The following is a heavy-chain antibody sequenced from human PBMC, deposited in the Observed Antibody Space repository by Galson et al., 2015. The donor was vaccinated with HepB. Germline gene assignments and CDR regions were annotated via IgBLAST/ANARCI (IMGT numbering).Heavy chain of an antibody. J-gene: IGHJ4*02. CDR2: IYSRGTT. V-gene: IGHV4-61*02. CDR3: ARGETGWLYGTGSRLDY. Sequence: TLSLTCTVSGGSISSGTYYWNWIRQPAEKGLEWLGRIYSRGTTNYRTSLESRLALLGVTSKNQFSLRRNSVTASDTAVYYCARGETGWLYGTGSRLDYWGQGILVTVSS. CDR1: GGSISSGTYY. D-gene: IGHD3-10*01.